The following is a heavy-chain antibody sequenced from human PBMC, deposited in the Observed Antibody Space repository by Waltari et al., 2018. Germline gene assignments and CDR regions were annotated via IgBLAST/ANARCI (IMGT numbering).Heavy chain of an antibody. Sequence: QVQLVESGGGVVQPGGSLRLVCAASGFIFSDYGMHWVRQGPGKSTEWMDVIWNQGRSELYEESVKGRFTISRDKSKNILYLQMNNLRVEDTAIYYCARNLEDFYCTTTNCFMDYWGQGTLVTVSS. J-gene: IGHJ4*02. CDR1: GFIFSDYG. V-gene: IGHV3-33*01. CDR2: IWNQGRSE. D-gene: IGHD2-2*01. CDR3: ARNLEDFYCTTTNCFMDY.